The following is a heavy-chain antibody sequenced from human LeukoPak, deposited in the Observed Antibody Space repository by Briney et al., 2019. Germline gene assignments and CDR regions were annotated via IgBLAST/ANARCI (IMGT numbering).Heavy chain of an antibody. Sequence: PSETLSLTCTVSGGSVNSGNYYWSWVRQPPGRGLEWIVYIYYSGSTKYNPSLKSRVTISVDTSKNQFSLKLSSVTAADTALYYCARGFARSSTSWYYYYYGMDVWGQGTTVTVSS. CDR1: GGSVNSGNYY. J-gene: IGHJ6*02. V-gene: IGHV4-61*01. D-gene: IGHD2-2*01. CDR2: IYYSGST. CDR3: ARGFARSSTSWYYYYYGMDV.